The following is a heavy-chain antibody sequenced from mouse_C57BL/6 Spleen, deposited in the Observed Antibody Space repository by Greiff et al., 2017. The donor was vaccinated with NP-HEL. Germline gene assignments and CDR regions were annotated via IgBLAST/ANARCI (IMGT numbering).Heavy chain of an antibody. CDR3: TDYGSSYGFDY. J-gene: IGHJ2*01. Sequence: VKLQESGAELVRPGASVTLSCKASGYTFTDYEMHWVKQTPVHGLEWIGAIDPETGGTAYNQKFKGKAILTADKSSSTAYMELRSLTSEDSAVYYCTDYGSSYGFDYWGQGTTLTVSS. V-gene: IGHV1-15*01. D-gene: IGHD1-1*01. CDR1: GYTFTDYE. CDR2: IDPETGGT.